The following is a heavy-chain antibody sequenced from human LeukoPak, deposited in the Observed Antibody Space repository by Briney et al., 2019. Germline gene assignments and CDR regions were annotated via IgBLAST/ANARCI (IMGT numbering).Heavy chain of an antibody. CDR3: AKPDDYSNYFDY. D-gene: IGHD4-11*01. Sequence: PGGSLRLSCAASGFTFSSYAMSWVRQAPGKGLEWVSAISGSGGGTYYADSVKGRFTISRDNSKNTLYLQMNSLRAEDTAVYYCAKPDDYSNYFDYWGQGTLVTVSS. CDR1: GFTFSSYA. CDR2: ISGSGGGT. J-gene: IGHJ4*02. V-gene: IGHV3-23*01.